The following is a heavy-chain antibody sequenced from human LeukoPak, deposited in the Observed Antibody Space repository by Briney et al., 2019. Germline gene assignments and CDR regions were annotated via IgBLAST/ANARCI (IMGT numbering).Heavy chain of an antibody. CDR2: IYYSGST. Sequence: SETLSPTCTVSGGSISSSSYYWGWIRQPPGKGLEWIGSIYYSGSTYYNPSLKSRVTISVDTSKNQFSLKLSSVTAADTAVYYCARKTGSIAVGFDYWGQGTLVTVSP. J-gene: IGHJ4*02. D-gene: IGHD6-6*01. V-gene: IGHV4-39*07. CDR3: ARKTGSIAVGFDY. CDR1: GGSISSSSYY.